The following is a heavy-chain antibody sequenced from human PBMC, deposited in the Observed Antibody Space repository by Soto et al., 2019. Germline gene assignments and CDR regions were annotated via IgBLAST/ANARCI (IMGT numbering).Heavy chain of an antibody. CDR3: ARERFNMIQRVVTSRWSDP. Sequence: SETLSLTCTVSGGPVSSSSYSWGWIRQSPGKGLEWIGTIYSSENTYYNPSLLSRVTISVDTSKNEFSLRLSSVTAADTAVYYCARERFNMIQRVVTSRWSDPWGQGALVT. CDR1: GGPVSSSSYS. V-gene: IGHV4-39*07. D-gene: IGHD3-10*01. CDR2: IYSSENT. J-gene: IGHJ5*02.